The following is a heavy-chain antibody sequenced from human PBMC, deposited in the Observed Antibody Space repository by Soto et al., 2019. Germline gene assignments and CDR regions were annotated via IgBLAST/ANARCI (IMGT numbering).Heavy chain of an antibody. D-gene: IGHD5-18*01. J-gene: IGHJ3*02. CDR1: GGSISSYY. CDR3: ARDLIEVCAMANDAFDI. CDR2: IYYSGST. V-gene: IGHV4-59*01. Sequence: SETLSLTCTVSGGSISSYYWSWIRQPPGKGLEWIGYIYYSGSTSYNPSLKSRVTISVDTSKNQFSLKLSSVTAADTAVYYCARDLIEVCAMANDAFDIWGQGTMVTVS.